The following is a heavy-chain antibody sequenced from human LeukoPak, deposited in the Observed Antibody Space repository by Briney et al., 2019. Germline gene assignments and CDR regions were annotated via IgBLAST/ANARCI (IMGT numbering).Heavy chain of an antibody. V-gene: IGHV3-21*01. CDR3: ARPSDPCSSTSCLKPDY. J-gene: IGHJ4*02. D-gene: IGHD2-2*01. CDR1: GFTSSSYS. CDR2: LSSSSSHI. Sequence: PGGSLRLSCAAPGFTSSSYSTNWVRQAPGKGLEWVSSLSSSSSHIYYADSVKGRFTISRDNAKNSLYLQMNSLRAEDTAVYYCARPSDPCSSTSCLKPDYWGQGTLVTVSS.